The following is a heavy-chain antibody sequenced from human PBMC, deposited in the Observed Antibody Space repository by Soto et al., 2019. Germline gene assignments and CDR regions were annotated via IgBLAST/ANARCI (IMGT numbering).Heavy chain of an antibody. CDR3: APLVSDDGSEYVDI. CDR1: GFSLNTTGGG. CDR2: IYWDDDK. Sequence: QITLRESGPTVVKPTQTLTLTCTFSGFSLNTTGGGVGWIRQPPGKALEWVALIYWDDDKRYNPSLKSRLVIAYDSSTAHAVLTMTNVAPVGTATYYCAPLVSDDGSEYVDIWGQGTLVPVSS. V-gene: IGHV2-5*02. D-gene: IGHD3-16*02. J-gene: IGHJ4*02.